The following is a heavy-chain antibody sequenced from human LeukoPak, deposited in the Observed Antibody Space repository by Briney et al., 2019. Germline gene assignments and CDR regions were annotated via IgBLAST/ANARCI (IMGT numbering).Heavy chain of an antibody. CDR3: ARTGRYCSSTSCYSV. V-gene: IGHV4-38-2*02. CDR2: IYHSGST. D-gene: IGHD2-2*01. Sequence: SETLSLTCTVSGYSISSGYYWGWIRQPPGKWLEWIGSIYHSGSTYYNPSLKSRVTISVDTSKNQFSLKLSSVTAADTAVYYCARTGRYCSSTSCYSVWGKGTTVTVSS. J-gene: IGHJ6*04. CDR1: GYSISSGYY.